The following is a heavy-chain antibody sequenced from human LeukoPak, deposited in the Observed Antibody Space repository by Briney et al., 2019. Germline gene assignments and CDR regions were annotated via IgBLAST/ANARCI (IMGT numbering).Heavy chain of an antibody. CDR2: IYYSGST. CDR1: GGSISSSSFY. D-gene: IGHD4-17*01. Sequence: SETLSLTCTVSGGSISSSSFYWGWIRQPPGKGLEWIGSIYYSGSTYYNPSLKSRVTISVDTSKNQFSLQLSSVTAADTAVYYCAGIKYGARPRFAYWGQGTLVTVSS. CDR3: AGIKYGARPRFAY. J-gene: IGHJ4*02. V-gene: IGHV4-39*01.